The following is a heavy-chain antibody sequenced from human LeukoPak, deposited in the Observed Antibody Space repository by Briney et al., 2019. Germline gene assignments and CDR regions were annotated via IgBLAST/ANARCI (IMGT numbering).Heavy chain of an antibody. CDR3: ARRGGGNYYYYYYMDV. V-gene: IGHV4-39*07. D-gene: IGHD2-15*01. J-gene: IGHJ6*03. CDR1: GGSISSSSYY. CDR2: IYYSGST. Sequence: TSETLSLTCTVSGGSISSSSYYWGWIRQPPGKWLEWIGSIYYSGSTYYNPSLKSRVTISVDTSKNQFSLEVSSVTAADTAVYYCARRGGGNYYYYYYMDVWGKGTTVTISS.